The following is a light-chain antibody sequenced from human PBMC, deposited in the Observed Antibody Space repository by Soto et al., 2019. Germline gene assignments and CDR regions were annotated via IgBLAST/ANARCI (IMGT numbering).Light chain of an antibody. J-gene: IGLJ1*01. CDR1: SSDFGSYNF. Sequence: QSVLTQPASVSGSPGHSITISFTGTSSDFGSYNFVSWYQQHSGKAPKLMIYEGSKRPSGVSNRFSGPKSGNTASLTISGLQAEDEADYYCRSYGGSSKDVLGTGKKVTV. V-gene: IGLV2-23*01. CDR3: RSYGGSSKDV. CDR2: EGS.